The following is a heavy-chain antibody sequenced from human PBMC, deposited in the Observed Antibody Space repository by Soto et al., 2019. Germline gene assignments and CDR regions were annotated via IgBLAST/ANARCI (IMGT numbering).Heavy chain of an antibody. J-gene: IGHJ6*02. CDR3: ARDVQGMDV. CDR2: IFFTGSA. V-gene: IGHV4-61*01. Sequence: PSETLSLTCTASGGTVSTGSYDWSWIRQPPGKGREWIGKIFFTGSAHYTPSLRNRVTISGDTSKDQFSLTMTSVTAADTAVYYCARDVQGMDVWGQGTTVTVSS. CDR1: GGTVSTGSYD.